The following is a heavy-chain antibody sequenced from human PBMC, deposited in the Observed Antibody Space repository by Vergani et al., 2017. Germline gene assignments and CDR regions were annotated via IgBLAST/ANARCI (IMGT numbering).Heavy chain of an antibody. Sequence: QVQLQESGPGLVKPSETLSLTCTVSGGSVSSGSYYWSWIRQPAGKGLEWIGYIYYSGSTNYNPSLKSRVTISVDTSKKQFSLKLSSVTAADTAVYYCARAKTEDCSSTSCRHYYYYYYMDVWGKGTTVTVSS. D-gene: IGHD2-2*01. CDR1: GGSVSSGSYY. CDR3: ARAKTEDCSSTSCRHYYYYYYMDV. CDR2: IYYSGST. V-gene: IGHV4-61*10. J-gene: IGHJ6*03.